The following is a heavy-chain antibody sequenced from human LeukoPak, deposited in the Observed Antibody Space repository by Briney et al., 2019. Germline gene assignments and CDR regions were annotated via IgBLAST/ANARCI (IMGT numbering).Heavy chain of an antibody. CDR1: GFTFSSYG. CDR3: AKERGYREYDLDY. Sequence: GGSLRLSCGASGFTFSSYGMHWVRQAPGKGLEWVAFIRYDGSNKYYADSVKGRFTISRDNSKNTLYLQMNSLRAEDTALYYCAKERGYREYDLDYWGQGTLVTVSS. D-gene: IGHD5-12*01. J-gene: IGHJ4*02. V-gene: IGHV3-30*02. CDR2: IRYDGSNK.